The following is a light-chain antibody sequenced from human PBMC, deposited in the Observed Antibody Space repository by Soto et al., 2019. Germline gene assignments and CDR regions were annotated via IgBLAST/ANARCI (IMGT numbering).Light chain of an antibody. CDR1: QALSNY. V-gene: IGKV1-9*01. CDR3: QQYVTAFRS. Sequence: DIQSTQSPSVLSASVGDTVTITCRASQALSNYLAWYQQKPGKAPDLLIYSASTLQSGVPSRFSGSGSGTEFTLTISSLQPDDFATYYCQQYVTAFRSFGQGTNVDIK. CDR2: SAS. J-gene: IGKJ1*01.